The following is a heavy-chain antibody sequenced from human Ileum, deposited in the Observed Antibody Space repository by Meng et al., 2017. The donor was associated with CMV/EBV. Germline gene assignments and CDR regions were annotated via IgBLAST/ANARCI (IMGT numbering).Heavy chain of an antibody. CDR1: GYTFTDYF. J-gene: IGHJ6*02. CDR3: ATCSSSACFYYGMDV. Sequence: ASVKVSCKASGYTFTDYFMHWVRQAPGQGLEWMGWINPKTGGTFYAQKFQGRVTVTRDTSISTAYVELSRLRSDDMAIYYCATCSSSACFYYGMDVWGQGITV. CDR2: INPKTGGT. V-gene: IGHV1-2*02. D-gene: IGHD2-2*01.